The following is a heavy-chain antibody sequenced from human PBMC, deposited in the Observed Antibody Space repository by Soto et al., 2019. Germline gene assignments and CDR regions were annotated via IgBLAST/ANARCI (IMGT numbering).Heavy chain of an antibody. CDR1: GYTFTGYY. CDR2: INPNSGGT. CDR3: AGIGSITMIVVAPFDY. D-gene: IGHD3-22*01. J-gene: IGHJ4*02. V-gene: IGHV1-2*02. Sequence: VSCTASGYTFTGYYMHWVRQAPGQGLEWMGWINPNSGGTNYAQKFQGRVTMTRDTSISTAYMELSRLRSDDTAVYYCAGIGSITMIVVAPFDYWGQGTLVTVSS.